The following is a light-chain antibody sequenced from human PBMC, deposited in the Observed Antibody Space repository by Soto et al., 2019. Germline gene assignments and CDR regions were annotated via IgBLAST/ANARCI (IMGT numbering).Light chain of an antibody. CDR2: DAS. J-gene: IGKJ1*01. V-gene: IGKV3-20*01. CDR1: RSVSASY. Sequence: EMVLTRLPGTRSFPPGQGATPSGRASRSVSASYLAWYQQKPGQAPRLLIFDASSRATGTPDRFSGGGSGTDFTLNISRLEPEDFAVYYCQQYDNSPWTFGQGTKVEIK. CDR3: QQYDNSPWT.